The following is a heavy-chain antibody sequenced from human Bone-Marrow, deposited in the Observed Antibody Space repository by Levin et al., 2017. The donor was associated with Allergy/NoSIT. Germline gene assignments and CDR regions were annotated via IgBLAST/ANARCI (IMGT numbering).Heavy chain of an antibody. Sequence: ASVKVSCKASGYIFTAYYIHWVRQAPGQGLEWMGWINPNNGDTHYPQKFQDRVTLTMDKSVNIVYMELSSLRSDDTAIYYCARDLFSTRALSGWPGRWGQGTLVIVSS. CDR3: ARDLFSTRALSGWPGR. CDR1: GYIFTAYY. D-gene: IGHD6-19*01. J-gene: IGHJ4*02. CDR2: INPNNGDT. V-gene: IGHV1-2*02.